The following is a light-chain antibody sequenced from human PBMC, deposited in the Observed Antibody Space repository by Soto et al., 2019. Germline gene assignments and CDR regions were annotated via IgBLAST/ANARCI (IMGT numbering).Light chain of an antibody. V-gene: IGKV3D-20*01. CDR1: QSVDRNY. Sequence: EIVLTQSPGTLSLSNGARATLSCRASQSVDRNYLAWYQQKPGLAPRLLIYDASSRATGIPDRFSGSGSGTDFTLTISRLEPEDFAVYYCQQYGSSRGTFGQGTMVDVK. CDR2: DAS. CDR3: QQYGSSRGT. J-gene: IGKJ1*01.